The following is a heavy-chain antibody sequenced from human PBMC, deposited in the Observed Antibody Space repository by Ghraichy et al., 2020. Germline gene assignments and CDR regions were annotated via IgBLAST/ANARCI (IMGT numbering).Heavy chain of an antibody. V-gene: IGHV3-66*01. J-gene: IGHJ4*02. CDR2: IMRDGVT. D-gene: IGHD2-21*01. Sequence: GESLNISCTTSGFTLSGYYMNWVRQVPGKGLEWVSVIMRDGVTLYADSVKDRFTISRDTSKSTVYLQMNNLRVEDTAIYYCARDIPGDLGYWGQGTLVTVSS. CDR1: GFTLSGYY. CDR3: ARDIPGDLGY.